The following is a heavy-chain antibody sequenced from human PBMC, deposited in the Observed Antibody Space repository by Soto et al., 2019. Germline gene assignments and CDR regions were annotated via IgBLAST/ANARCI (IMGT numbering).Heavy chain of an antibody. J-gene: IGHJ6*02. CDR1: GFTSSSYG. CDR2: ISYDGSNK. CDR3: AKWSGAGGMDV. V-gene: IGHV3-30*18. D-gene: IGHD3-3*01. Sequence: LRRSCAASGFTSSSYGMHWVRQAPGKGLEWVAVISYDGSNKYYADSVKGRFTISRDNSKNTLYLQMNSLRAEDTAVYYCAKWSGAGGMDVWGQGTTVTVSS.